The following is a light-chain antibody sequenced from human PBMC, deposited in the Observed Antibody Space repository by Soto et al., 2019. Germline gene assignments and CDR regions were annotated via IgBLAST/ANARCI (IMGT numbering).Light chain of an antibody. J-gene: IGLJ1*01. V-gene: IGLV2-14*01. CDR3: SSYTSTTTRV. CDR1: RSDIGGYNY. CDR2: EVN. Sequence: QSVLTQPASVSGSPGQSITISCTGTRSDIGGYNYVSWYQQHPGKAPKLMIYEVNNRPSGVSHRFSGSKSGNTASLAISGLQAEDEADYYCSSYTSTTTRVFGTGTKVTVL.